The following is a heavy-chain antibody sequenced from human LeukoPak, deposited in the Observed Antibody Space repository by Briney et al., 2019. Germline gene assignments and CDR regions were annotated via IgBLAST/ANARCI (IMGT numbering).Heavy chain of an antibody. Sequence: PGGSLRLSCAASGFTLSTYTMNWVRQAPGKGLEWVSYIRSGSGGFTSYADSVKGRFTISSDVAKNSLYLQMNSLRDEDTAVYFCVRDFRYAFDSWGQGTMVTVS. V-gene: IGHV3-48*02. CDR2: IRSGSGGFT. J-gene: IGHJ3*01. CDR1: GFTLSTYT. CDR3: VRDFRYAFDS.